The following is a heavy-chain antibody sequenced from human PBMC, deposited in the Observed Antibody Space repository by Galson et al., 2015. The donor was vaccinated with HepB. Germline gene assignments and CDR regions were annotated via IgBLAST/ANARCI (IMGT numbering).Heavy chain of an antibody. CDR2: IHRGGST. J-gene: IGHJ6*02. V-gene: IGHV3-66*02. D-gene: IGHD5-18*01. CDR3: ARDFRYSHGYHHYYYYGMDV. Sequence: FLRLSCAASGFTASNNYMSWVRQAPGKGLEWVSGIHRGGSTYYADSVKGRFTISRDNSKNTLYLQMNSLKTEDTAVYYCARDFRYSHGYHHYYYYGMDVWGQGTTVTVSS. CDR1: GFTASNNY.